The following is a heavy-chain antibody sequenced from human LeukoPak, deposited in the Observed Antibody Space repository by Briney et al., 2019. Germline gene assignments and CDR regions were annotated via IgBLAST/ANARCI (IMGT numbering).Heavy chain of an antibody. D-gene: IGHD6-6*01. CDR3: ARGDASMATGFNY. V-gene: IGHV5-51*01. J-gene: IGHJ4*01. CDR1: GFTFTNYW. CDR2: IYPGDPDT. Sequence: GESLKISCQTSGFTFTNYWIGWVRQMPGKGLEWMGIIYPGDPDTKYSPSFRGQVTMSADKSTSTAYLQWGSLKASDTAMYFCARGDASMATGFNYWGQGTLVTVSS.